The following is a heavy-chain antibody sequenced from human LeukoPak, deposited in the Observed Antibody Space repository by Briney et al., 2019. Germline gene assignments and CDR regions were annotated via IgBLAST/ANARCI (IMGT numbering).Heavy chain of an antibody. CDR3: ARHRGSSGYYLLFDY. D-gene: IGHD3-22*01. Sequence: GASVKVSCKASGYTFTGYYMHWVRQAPGQGLEWMGWINPNSGGTNYAQKFQGWVTMTRDTSISTAYMELSRLRSDDTAVYYCARHRGSSGYYLLFDYWGQGTLVTVSS. CDR1: GYTFTGYY. CDR2: INPNSGGT. V-gene: IGHV1-2*04. J-gene: IGHJ4*02.